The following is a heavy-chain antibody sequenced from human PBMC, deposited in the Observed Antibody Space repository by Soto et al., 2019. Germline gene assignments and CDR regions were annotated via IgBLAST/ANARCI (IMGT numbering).Heavy chain of an antibody. CDR2: ISGRGGST. CDR1: GFTFRNYA. CDR3: AKVPSGSWTYGVDS. Sequence: GGSLRLSCAASGFTFRNYAMSWVRQAPGKGLEWVSSISGRGGSTYYADSVKGRFTISRDNSKNALYLQMSSLRAEDTAVYYCAKVPSGSWTYGVDSWGQGTLVTVSS. J-gene: IGHJ4*02. V-gene: IGHV3-23*01. D-gene: IGHD6-13*01.